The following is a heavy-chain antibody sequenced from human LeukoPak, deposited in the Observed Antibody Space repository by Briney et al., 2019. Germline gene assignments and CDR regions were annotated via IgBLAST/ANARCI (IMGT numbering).Heavy chain of an antibody. D-gene: IGHD3-10*01. J-gene: IGHJ4*02. Sequence: PGRSLRLSCAASGFTFSSYATHWVRQAPGKGLEWVAVISYDGSNKYYADSVKGRFTISRDNSKNTLYLQMNSLRAEDTAVYYCARGWFGELYLDYWGQGTLVTVSS. CDR2: ISYDGSNK. CDR1: GFTFSSYA. V-gene: IGHV3-30*04. CDR3: ARGWFGELYLDY.